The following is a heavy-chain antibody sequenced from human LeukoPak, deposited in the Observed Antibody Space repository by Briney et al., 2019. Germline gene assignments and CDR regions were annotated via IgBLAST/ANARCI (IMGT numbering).Heavy chain of an antibody. Sequence: GGSLRLSCAASGFTFSSYGMSWVRQAPGMGLEWVSGISGTGYTTYYADSVKGRFTISRDNSKNTLYLQMNSLRAEDTAVYYCARSLSSHYDSSGYYSPDYWGQGTLVTVSS. J-gene: IGHJ4*02. D-gene: IGHD3-22*01. CDR1: GFTFSSYG. CDR3: ARSLSSHYDSSGYYSPDY. CDR2: ISGTGYTT. V-gene: IGHV3-23*01.